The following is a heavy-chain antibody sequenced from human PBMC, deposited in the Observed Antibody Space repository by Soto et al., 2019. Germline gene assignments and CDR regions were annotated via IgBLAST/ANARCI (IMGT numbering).Heavy chain of an antibody. Sequence: ASVKVSCKASGYTFTNYGISWVRQAPGQGLEWMGWINVYNGNTKYAQKVQGRVTMTTDTSTSTAYMELRSLRSDDTAVYYCARGVGSGTYYNQYNWFDPWGQGTLVTVSS. CDR3: ARGVGSGTYYNQYNWFDP. CDR1: GYTFTNYG. CDR2: INVYNGNT. D-gene: IGHD3-10*01. J-gene: IGHJ5*02. V-gene: IGHV1-18*01.